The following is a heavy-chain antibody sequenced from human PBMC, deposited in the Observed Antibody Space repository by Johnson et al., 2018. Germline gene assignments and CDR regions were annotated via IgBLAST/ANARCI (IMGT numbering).Heavy chain of an antibody. D-gene: IGHD1-14*01. J-gene: IGHJ1*01. CDR1: GFKFDDYG. CDR3: VRDLSTTTGGYFQH. CDR2: LSRSNSYG. V-gene: IGHV3-21*01. Sequence: VQLVQSGGSVVRPGGSLRLSCTASGFKFDDYGMTWVRQVPGKGLEWVSSLSRSNSYGYYADSVKGRFTISRDNAKNSLDLQMNSLRVEDTAVYFCVRDLSTTTGGYFQHWGQGTLVTVSS.